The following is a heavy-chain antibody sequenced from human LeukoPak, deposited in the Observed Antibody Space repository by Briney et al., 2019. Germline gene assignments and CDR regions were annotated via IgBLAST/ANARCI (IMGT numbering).Heavy chain of an antibody. CDR2: IYYSGST. V-gene: IGHV4-59*01. CDR1: GGSFSGYY. D-gene: IGHD3-3*01. Sequence: PSETLSLTCAVYGGSFSGYYWSWIRQPPGKGLEWIGYIYYSGSTNYNPSLKSRVTISVDTSKNQFSLKLSSVTAADTAVYFCARAPKYDFWSGYYWFDPWGQGTLVTVSS. CDR3: ARAPKYDFWSGYYWFDP. J-gene: IGHJ5*02.